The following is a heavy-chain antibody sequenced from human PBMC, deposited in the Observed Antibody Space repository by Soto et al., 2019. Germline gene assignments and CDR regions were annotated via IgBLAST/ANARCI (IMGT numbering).Heavy chain of an antibody. V-gene: IGHV4-39*01. CDR2: IYYGGSS. CDR1: GVSISSSSYY. Sequence: LSLTCAVSGVSISSSSYYWGWFRQPPGLGLEGMGTIYYGGSSYSIPSLKSRVTISLHTSKNQFSLTLTSVTAADTAVYYCARNGSYWGQGTLVTVSS. J-gene: IGHJ4*02. CDR3: ARNGSY.